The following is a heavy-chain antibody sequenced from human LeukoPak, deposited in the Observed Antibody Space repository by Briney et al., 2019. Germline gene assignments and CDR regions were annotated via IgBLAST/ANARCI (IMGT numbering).Heavy chain of an antibody. J-gene: IGHJ4*02. D-gene: IGHD3-22*01. V-gene: IGHV3-23*01. Sequence: GGSLRLSCAASGFTFSSYAMSWVRQAPGKGLEWVSAISGSGGSTYYADSVKGRFTISRDNSKNTLCLQMNSLRAEDTAVYYCAKDHLEDYYDSSGYYYNDYFDYWGQGTLVTVSS. CDR2: ISGSGGST. CDR1: GFTFSSYA. CDR3: AKDHLEDYYDSSGYYYNDYFDY.